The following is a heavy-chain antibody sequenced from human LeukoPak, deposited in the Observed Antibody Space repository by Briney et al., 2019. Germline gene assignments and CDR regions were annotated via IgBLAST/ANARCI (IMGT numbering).Heavy chain of an antibody. CDR2: INPSGGST. CDR3: ARDRTADSSSYFDY. D-gene: IGHD6-13*01. V-gene: IGHV1-46*01. CDR1: GYTFTSYY. J-gene: IGHJ4*02. Sequence: ASVKVSFKASGYTFTSYYMHWVRQAPGQGLEWMGIINPSGGSTSYAQKFQGRVTITRDTYTSKVSMELSSLRSEDTAVYYCARDRTADSSSYFDYWGQGTLVTVSS.